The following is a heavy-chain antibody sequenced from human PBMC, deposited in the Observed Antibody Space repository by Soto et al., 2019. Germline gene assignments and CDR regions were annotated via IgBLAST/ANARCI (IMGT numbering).Heavy chain of an antibody. V-gene: IGHV4-59*01. CDR2: IYYTGST. CDR3: TRSSTGYAFDI. D-gene: IGHD2-8*02. J-gene: IGHJ3*02. CDR1: AGSINNYY. Sequence: SETLSLTCTVSAGSINNYYWTWIRQPPGKGLEWVGYIYYTGSTSYNPSLRGRVTISLDRSKNQFSLKLTSVTTADTAVYYCTRSSTGYAFDIWGQGTMVTVSS.